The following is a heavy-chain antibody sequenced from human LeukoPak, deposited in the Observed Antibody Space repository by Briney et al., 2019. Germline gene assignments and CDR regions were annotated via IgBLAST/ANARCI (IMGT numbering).Heavy chain of an antibody. V-gene: IGHV3-30*03. Sequence: PGRSLRLSCAASGFTFSSYGMHWVRQAPGKGLEWVAVISYDGSNKYYADSVKGRFTISRDNAKNTLYLQMNSLRAEDTAVYYCARSMATIRDYWGQGTLVTVTS. CDR3: ARSMATIRDY. CDR2: ISYDGSNK. J-gene: IGHJ4*02. D-gene: IGHD5-12*01. CDR1: GFTFSSYG.